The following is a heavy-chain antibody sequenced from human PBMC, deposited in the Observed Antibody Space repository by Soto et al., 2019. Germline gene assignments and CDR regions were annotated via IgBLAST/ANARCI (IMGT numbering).Heavy chain of an antibody. D-gene: IGHD3-10*01. V-gene: IGHV3-23*01. Sequence: EVQLLESGGGLVQPGGSLRISCEASGFTFSSYAMSWVRQAPGKGLEWVSAISGSGGSTYYADSVKGRFTISRDNSKNALYLQMNSLRAEDTAVYYCAKDESVCAGSGSYPDYWGQGTLVPVSS. CDR1: GFTFSSYA. CDR2: ISGSGGST. CDR3: AKDESVCAGSGSYPDY. J-gene: IGHJ4*02.